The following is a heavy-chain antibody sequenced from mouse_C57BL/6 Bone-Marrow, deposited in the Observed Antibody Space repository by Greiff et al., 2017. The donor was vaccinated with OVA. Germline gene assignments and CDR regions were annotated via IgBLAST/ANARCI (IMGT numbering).Heavy chain of an antibody. Sequence: VQLQQSGAELARPGASVKLSCKASGYTFTSYGISWVKQRTGQGLEWIGEIYPRSGNTYYNEKFKGKATLTADKSSSTAYMELRSLTSEDSAVYFCARRRYYGSSYGYFDVWGTGTTVTVSS. D-gene: IGHD1-1*01. CDR3: ARRRYYGSSYGYFDV. CDR1: GYTFTSYG. J-gene: IGHJ1*03. CDR2: IYPRSGNT. V-gene: IGHV1-81*01.